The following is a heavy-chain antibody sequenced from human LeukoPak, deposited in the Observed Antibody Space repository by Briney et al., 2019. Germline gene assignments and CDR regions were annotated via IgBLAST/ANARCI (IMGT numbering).Heavy chain of an antibody. CDR1: GFTFSDYS. J-gene: IGHJ4*02. CDR3: ARSGTLWNYPLFDY. D-gene: IGHD1-7*01. CDR2: ISSSSDYI. Sequence: GGSLRLSCPASGFTFSDYSMSWVRQAPGKGLEWVSSISSSSDYIYYADSVKGRFTISRDNARNSLYLQMNSLRAEDTAVYYCARSGTLWNYPLFDYWGQGTLVTVSS. V-gene: IGHV3-21*01.